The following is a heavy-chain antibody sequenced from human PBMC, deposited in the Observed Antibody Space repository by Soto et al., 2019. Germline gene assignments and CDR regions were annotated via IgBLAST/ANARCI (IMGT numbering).Heavy chain of an antibody. CDR1: GYSFATYW. V-gene: IGHV5-51*01. Sequence: PGESLKISCKGSGYSFATYWIGWVLQIPWKGLEWMGIIYPGDSDTRYSPSFQGQVTISADKSITTAYLQWSSLKASDTAMYYCASPQRYDFWSGYFFDYWGLGTLVTVS. D-gene: IGHD3-3*01. CDR2: IYPGDSDT. CDR3: ASPQRYDFWSGYFFDY. J-gene: IGHJ4*02.